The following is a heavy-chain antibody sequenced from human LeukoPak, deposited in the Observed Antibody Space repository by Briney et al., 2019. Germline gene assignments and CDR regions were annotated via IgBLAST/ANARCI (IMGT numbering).Heavy chain of an antibody. CDR2: INHSGST. V-gene: IGHV4-34*01. D-gene: IGHD3-10*01. Sequence: SETLSLTCAVYGGSFSGYYWSWIRQPPGKGLEWIGEINHSGSTNYNPSLKSRVTISVDTPKNQFSLKLSSVTAADTAVYYCARPMGYYGSGSSWFDPWGQGTLVTVSS. CDR3: ARPMGYYGSGSSWFDP. J-gene: IGHJ5*02. CDR1: GGSFSGYY.